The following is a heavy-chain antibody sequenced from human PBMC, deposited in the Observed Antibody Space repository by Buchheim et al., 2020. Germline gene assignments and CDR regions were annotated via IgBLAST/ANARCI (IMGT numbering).Heavy chain of an antibody. CDR2: IYHSGTT. V-gene: IGHV4-31*03. D-gene: IGHD6-6*01. CDR3: ATRPSDLSYWYFDL. Sequence: QVQLQESGPGLVKPSQTLSLTCTVSNGSISSDDFYWSWIRQHPGKGLEWIGYIYHSGTTYYNPSLRSRLDIPMDTSTNQFSLNLDSVTAADTAIYYCATRPSDLSYWYFDLWGRGTL. CDR1: NGSISSDDFY. J-gene: IGHJ2*01.